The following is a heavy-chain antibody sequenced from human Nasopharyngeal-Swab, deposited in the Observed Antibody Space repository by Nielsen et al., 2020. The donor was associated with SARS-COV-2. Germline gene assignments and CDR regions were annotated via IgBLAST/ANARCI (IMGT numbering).Heavy chain of an antibody. CDR2: ISGNTFTT. CDR3: ARMNYYFYYGMDV. V-gene: IGHV3-23*01. CDR1: GFTFSSYA. Sequence: GALKISCAASGFTFSSYAMSWVRQAPGKGLEWVSSISGNTFTTYYTNSVKGRFTISRDNAKNSLYLQMSSLRAEDTAVYYCARMNYYFYYGMDVWGQGTTVTVSS. J-gene: IGHJ6*02.